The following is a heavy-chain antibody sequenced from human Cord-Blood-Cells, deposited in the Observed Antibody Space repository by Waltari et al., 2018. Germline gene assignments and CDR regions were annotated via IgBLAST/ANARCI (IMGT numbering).Heavy chain of an antibody. Sequence: EVQLLASGGGLVQSGGSLRLSCAASGFNFSSYAMSWVGQAPGKGLEWVSAISGSGGSTYYADSVKGRFTISRDNSKNTLYLQMNSLRAEDTAVYYCAKYIAPDYVHAFDIWGQGTMVTVSS. J-gene: IGHJ3*02. CDR2: ISGSGGST. CDR3: AKYIAPDYVHAFDI. D-gene: IGHD4-17*01. CDR1: GFNFSSYA. V-gene: IGHV3-23*01.